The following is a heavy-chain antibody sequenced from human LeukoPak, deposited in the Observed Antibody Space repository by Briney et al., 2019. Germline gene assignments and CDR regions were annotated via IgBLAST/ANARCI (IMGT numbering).Heavy chain of an antibody. CDR1: GITFSRFW. Sequence: SGGSLRLSCAASGITFSRFWMSWVRQAPGKGLQWVANINEDGSEKHYVDSVKGRFTISRDNAKNSLYLQMNSLRAEDTALYYCAREVSEGFDFWGQGTLVTVSS. CDR2: INEDGSEK. V-gene: IGHV3-7*01. J-gene: IGHJ4*02. CDR3: AREVSEGFDF. D-gene: IGHD3-22*01.